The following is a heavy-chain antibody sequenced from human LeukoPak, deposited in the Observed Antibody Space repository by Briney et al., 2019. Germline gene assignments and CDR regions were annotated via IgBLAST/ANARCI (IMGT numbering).Heavy chain of an antibody. J-gene: IGHJ3*02. CDR1: GDTVSSNSAA. CDR3: ARGPYYYDPSTRDAFDI. D-gene: IGHD3-22*01. CDR2: TFYRSKWNY. Sequence: SQTLSLTCGISGDTVSSNSAAWNWIRQSPSRGLEWLGRTFYRSKWNYDYAVSLKSRMTINPDTSKNLFSLHLNSVTPEDTAVYYCARGPYYYDPSTRDAFDIWGQGTMVTVSS. V-gene: IGHV6-1*01.